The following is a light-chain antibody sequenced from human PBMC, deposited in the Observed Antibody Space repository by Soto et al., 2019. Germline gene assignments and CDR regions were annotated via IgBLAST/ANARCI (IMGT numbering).Light chain of an antibody. J-gene: IGKJ4*01. CDR1: QGIGNY. Sequence: DIQMTQSPSSLSASVGDRVTITCRASQGIGNYLAWYQQKPGKVPKLLIYTSSTLQSGVPSRFSGSGSGTDFTLTISNLQPEDVATYYCQKCKVAPFTFGGGTKVDIK. CDR3: QKCKVAPFT. V-gene: IGKV1-27*01. CDR2: TSS.